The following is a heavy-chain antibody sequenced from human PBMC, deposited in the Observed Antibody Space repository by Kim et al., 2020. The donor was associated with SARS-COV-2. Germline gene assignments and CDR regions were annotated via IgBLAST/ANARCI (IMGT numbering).Heavy chain of an antibody. CDR2: INHSGST. CDR1: GGSFSGYY. D-gene: IGHD3-3*01. CDR3: ARRSDFLSAYYSRDYYYY. J-gene: IGHJ6*03. V-gene: IGHV4-34*01. Sequence: SETLSLTCAVYGGSFSGYYWSWIRQPPGKGLEWIGEINHSGSTNYNPSLKSRVTISVDTSKNQFSLKLSSVTAADTAVYYCARRSDFLSAYYSRDYYYY.